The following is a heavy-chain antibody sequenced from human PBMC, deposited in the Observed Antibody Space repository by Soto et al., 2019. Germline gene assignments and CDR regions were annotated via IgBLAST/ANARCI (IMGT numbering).Heavy chain of an antibody. D-gene: IGHD3-3*01. CDR1: GGTFSTYI. Sequence: QVQLVQSGAEVKKPGSSVKVSCKAPGGTFSTYIISWVRQAPGQGLEWMGSIIPIPDITDNAQKFQGRVTFSADKSTSTDYMELSSLRCEDTAVYYCARDRITTRGDAFDLWGQGTMVTVSS. CDR3: ARDRITTRGDAFDL. CDR2: IIPIPDIT. J-gene: IGHJ3*01. V-gene: IGHV1-69*08.